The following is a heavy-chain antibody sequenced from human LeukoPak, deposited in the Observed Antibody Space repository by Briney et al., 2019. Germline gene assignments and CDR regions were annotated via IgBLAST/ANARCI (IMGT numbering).Heavy chain of an antibody. J-gene: IGHJ4*02. Sequence: GGSLRLSCAASGFAVSSNYMSWVRQAPGKGLEWVSVIYSGGSTYYADSVKGRFTISRDNSKNTLYLQMNSLRAEDTAVYYCAKSSWYSSSWYPNPLDYWGQGTLVTVSS. CDR3: AKSSWYSSSWYPNPLDY. D-gene: IGHD6-13*01. CDR1: GFAVSSNY. CDR2: IYSGGST. V-gene: IGHV3-53*01.